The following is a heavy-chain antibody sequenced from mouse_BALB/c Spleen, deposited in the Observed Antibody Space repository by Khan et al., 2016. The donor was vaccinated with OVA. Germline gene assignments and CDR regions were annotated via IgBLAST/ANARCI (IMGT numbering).Heavy chain of an antibody. CDR2: IFPGDGST. Sequence: QVQLQQSGAELVKPGTSVKLSCKASGYTFTSYEINWVRQRPGQGLDWIGWIFPGDGSTKYNEKFKGKATLTTDKSSSTAYMQLSRLTSEDSAVYLCARGGYGGFAYWGQGTLVTVSA. V-gene: IGHV1-85*01. CDR1: GYTFTSYE. J-gene: IGHJ3*01. CDR3: ARGGYGGFAY. D-gene: IGHD2-14*01.